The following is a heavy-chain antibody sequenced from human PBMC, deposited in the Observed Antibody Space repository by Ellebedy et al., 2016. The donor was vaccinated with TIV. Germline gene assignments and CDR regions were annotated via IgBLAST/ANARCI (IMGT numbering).Heavy chain of an antibody. D-gene: IGHD6-6*01. J-gene: IGHJ4*02. CDR3: ARDRLNVYSSSQIHTLGY. V-gene: IGHV1-2*02. CDR2: INPKSGGT. CDR1: GYTFTGYY. Sequence: ASVKVSXXASGYTFTGYYMHWVRQAPGQGLEWMGWINPKSGGTNYAQKFQGRVTMTRDTSISTAYMELSRLRSDDTAVYYCARDRLNVYSSSQIHTLGYWGQGTLVTVSS.